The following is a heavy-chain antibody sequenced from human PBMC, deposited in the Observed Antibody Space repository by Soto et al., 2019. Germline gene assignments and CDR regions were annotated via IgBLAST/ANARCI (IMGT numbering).Heavy chain of an antibody. V-gene: IGHV1-69*13. Sequence: SVKVYCKASGGTFSSYAISWVRQAPGQGLEWMGGIIPIFGTANYAQKFQGRVTITADESTSTAYMELSSLRSEDTAVYYCARARGSYYYDSSGYFDYWGQGTLVTVSS. CDR3: ARARGSYYYDSSGYFDY. CDR1: GGTFSSYA. CDR2: IIPIFGTA. D-gene: IGHD3-22*01. J-gene: IGHJ4*02.